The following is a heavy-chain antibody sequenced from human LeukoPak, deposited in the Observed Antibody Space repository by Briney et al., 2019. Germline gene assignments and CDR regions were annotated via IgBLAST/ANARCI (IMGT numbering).Heavy chain of an antibody. V-gene: IGHV4-38-2*01. D-gene: IGHD2/OR15-2a*01. Sequence: SETLSLTCAVSGYSISSGYYWGWIRQPPGKGLEWIGSIYHSGSTYYNPSLKSRVTISVDTSKNRFSLKLSSVTAADTAVYYCAEGGNNSWFDPWGQGTLVTVSS. CDR2: IYHSGST. CDR3: AEGGNNSWFDP. CDR1: GYSISSGYY. J-gene: IGHJ5*02.